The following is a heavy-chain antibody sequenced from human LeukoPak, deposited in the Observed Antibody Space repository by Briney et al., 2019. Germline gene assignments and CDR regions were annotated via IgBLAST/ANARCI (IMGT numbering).Heavy chain of an antibody. CDR2: INPSGGST. CDR1: GGTFSSYA. V-gene: IGHV1-46*01. D-gene: IGHD5-12*01. Sequence: GASVKVSCKASGGTFSSYAISWVRQAPGQGLEWMGIINPSGGSTSYARKFQGRVTMTRDMSTSTVYMELSSLRSEDTAVYYCARVARGAFDIWGQGTMVTVSS. CDR3: ARVARGAFDI. J-gene: IGHJ3*02.